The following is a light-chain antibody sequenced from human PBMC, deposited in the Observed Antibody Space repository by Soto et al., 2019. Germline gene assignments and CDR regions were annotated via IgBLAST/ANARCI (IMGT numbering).Light chain of an antibody. CDR1: SSDVGSYNL. CDR3: CSYAGVGV. CDR2: EGS. Sequence: QSVLTQPASVSGSPGQSITISCTGTSSDVGSYNLVSWYQQHPGKAPKLMIYEGSKRPSGGSNRFSGSKSGNTASLTISGLQAEDEADYYCCSYAGVGVFGTGTKVTVL. V-gene: IGLV2-23*01. J-gene: IGLJ1*01.